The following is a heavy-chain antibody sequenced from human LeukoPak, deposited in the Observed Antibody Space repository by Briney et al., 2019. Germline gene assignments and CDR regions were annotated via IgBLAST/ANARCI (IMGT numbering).Heavy chain of an antibody. CDR1: GFTFSSCW. CDR2: IDSDGSST. D-gene: IGHD6-6*01. V-gene: IGHV3-74*01. J-gene: IGHJ5*02. CDR3: AREGIAARRGFNWFDP. Sequence: GGSLRLSCAASGFTFSSCWMHWVRQAPGKGLVWVSRIDSDGSSTSYADSVKGRFTISRDNAKNTLYLQMNSLRAEDTAVYYCAREGIAARRGFNWFDPWGQGTLVTVSS.